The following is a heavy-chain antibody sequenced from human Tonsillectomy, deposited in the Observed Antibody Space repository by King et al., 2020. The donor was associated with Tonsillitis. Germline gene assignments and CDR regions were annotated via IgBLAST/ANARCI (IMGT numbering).Heavy chain of an antibody. V-gene: IGHV3-30-3*01. Sequence: VQLVESGGGVVQPGRSLRLSCAASGFTFGTYAMHWVRQAPGKGLEWVAVISYDVSNKYYADSVKGRLTISRDNSKNTLYLQMNSLRADDTAVYYCARELTIFGVVPPDYWGQGTLVTVSS. CDR2: ISYDVSNK. J-gene: IGHJ4*02. CDR3: ARELTIFGVVPPDY. CDR1: GFTFGTYA. D-gene: IGHD3-3*01.